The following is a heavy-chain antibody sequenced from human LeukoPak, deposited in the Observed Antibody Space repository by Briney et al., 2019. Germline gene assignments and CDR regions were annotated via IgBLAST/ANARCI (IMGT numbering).Heavy chain of an antibody. V-gene: IGHV4-59*01. CDR3: AKIKTTFGVVTHAFDI. CDR2: IYHQAGT. CDR1: GGHMENIY. J-gene: IGHJ3*02. Sequence: SETLSLTCTVSGGHMENIYWHWIRQPPGKGLEWIGYIYHQAGTEYNPSLKNRVAISVDTSKNQFSLKLSSVTAADTAVYYCAKIKTTFGVVTHAFDIWGQGTIVTVSP. D-gene: IGHD3-3*01.